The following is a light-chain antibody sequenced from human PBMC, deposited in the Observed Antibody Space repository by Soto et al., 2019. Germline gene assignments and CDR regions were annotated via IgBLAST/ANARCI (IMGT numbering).Light chain of an antibody. CDR1: QSIDSW. CDR2: QAS. CDR3: QQYKTYPWT. V-gene: IGKV1-5*03. Sequence: DIQMTQSPSTLSASVGDRVTITCRASQSIDSWLAWYQQKPGKAPNLLIYQASSLQSGVPSRFSGAGSGTEFTLTVSSLQPEDFATYYCQQYKTYPWTFGQGTKVEIK. J-gene: IGKJ1*01.